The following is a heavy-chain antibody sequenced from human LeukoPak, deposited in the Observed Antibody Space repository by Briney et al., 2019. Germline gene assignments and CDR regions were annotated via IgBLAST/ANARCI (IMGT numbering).Heavy chain of an antibody. CDR1: GGSINSFY. CDR2: IYSSGST. CDR3: ARDAPAPYCSSTSCLPYYYYYYMDV. D-gene: IGHD2-2*01. Sequence: PSETLSLTCTVPGGSINSFYWTWIRQPAGKGLEWIGRIYSSGSTNFNPSLKSRVTMSVDTSKNQFSLKLSSVTAADTAVYYCARDAPAPYCSSTSCLPYYYYYYMDVWGKGTTVTVSS. V-gene: IGHV4-4*07. J-gene: IGHJ6*03.